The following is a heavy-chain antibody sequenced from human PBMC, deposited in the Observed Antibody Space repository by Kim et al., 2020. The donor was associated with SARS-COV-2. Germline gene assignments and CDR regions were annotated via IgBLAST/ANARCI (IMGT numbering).Heavy chain of an antibody. V-gene: IGHV3-9*01. J-gene: IGHJ4*02. CDR3: AKDGGGRYSHYFDY. Sequence: ADSVTARFAITRDNAKNSRYLQMNSLRAEDTALYYCAKDGGGRYSHYFDYWGQGTLVTVSS. D-gene: IGHD1-26*01.